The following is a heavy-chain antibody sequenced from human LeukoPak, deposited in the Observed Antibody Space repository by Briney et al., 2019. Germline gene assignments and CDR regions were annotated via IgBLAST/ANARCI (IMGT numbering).Heavy chain of an antibody. V-gene: IGHV3-23*01. CDR3: AKERDRDFVGGAFDI. CDR1: GFTFIYYA. CDR2: ISGSGGNT. J-gene: IGHJ3*02. Sequence: GGSLRLSCAASGFTFIYYAMSWVRQAPGKGLEWVSTISGSGGNTYYADSVKGRFTISRDNSKNTLYLQMNSLRAEDTAVYYCAKERDRDFVGGAFDIWGLGTMVTVSS. D-gene: IGHD3-16*01.